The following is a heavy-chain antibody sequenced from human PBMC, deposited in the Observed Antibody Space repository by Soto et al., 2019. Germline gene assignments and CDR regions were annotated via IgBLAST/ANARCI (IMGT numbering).Heavy chain of an antibody. V-gene: IGHV4-39*01. Sequence: LETLFLTCTVSGGSISSSSYYWGWIRQPPGKGLEWIGSIYYSGSTYYNPSLKSRVTISVDTSKNQFSLKLSSVTAADTAVYYCARLVYGWFDPWGQGTLVTVSS. D-gene: IGHD3-10*01. J-gene: IGHJ5*02. CDR2: IYYSGST. CDR3: ARLVYGWFDP. CDR1: GGSISSSSYY.